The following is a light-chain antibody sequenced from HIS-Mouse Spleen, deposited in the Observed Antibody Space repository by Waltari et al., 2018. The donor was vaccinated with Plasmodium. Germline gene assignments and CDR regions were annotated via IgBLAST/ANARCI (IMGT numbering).Light chain of an antibody. CDR1: QSVSSY. CDR3: QQRSNWPLT. J-gene: IGKJ4*01. CDR2: DAS. Sequence: EIVLTQSPATLSLSPGERATLSCRARQSVSSYLAWYQQKPGQDPRLLIYDASNRATGIPARFSGSGSGTDFTLTISSLEPEDFAVYYCQQRSNWPLTFGGGTKVEIK. V-gene: IGKV3-11*01.